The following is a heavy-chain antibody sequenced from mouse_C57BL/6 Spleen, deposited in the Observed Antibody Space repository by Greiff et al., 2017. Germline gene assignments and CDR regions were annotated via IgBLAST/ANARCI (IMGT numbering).Heavy chain of an antibody. J-gene: IGHJ2*01. CDR3: ARLGIITTTFGY. V-gene: IGHV1-82*01. CDR1: GYAFSSSW. D-gene: IGHD1-1*01. CDR2: IYPGDGDT. Sequence: VKLMESGPELVKPGASVKISCKASGYAFSSSWMNWVKQRPGKGLEWIGRIYPGDGDTNYNGKFKGKATLTADKSSSTAYMQLSSLTSEDSAVYCCARLGIITTTFGYWGQGTTLTVSS.